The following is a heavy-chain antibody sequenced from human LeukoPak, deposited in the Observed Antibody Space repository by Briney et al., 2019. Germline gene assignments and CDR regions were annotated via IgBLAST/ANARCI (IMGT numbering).Heavy chain of an antibody. CDR1: GYTLTELS. CDR3: ATAPNEWLRHPYGMDV. D-gene: IGHD5-12*01. CDR2: FDPEDGET. Sequence: ASVKVSCKVSGYTLTELSMHWVRQAPGKGLEWMGGFDPEDGETICAQKFQGRVTMTEDTSTDTAYMELSSLRSEDTAVYYCATAPNEWLRHPYGMDVWGQGTTVTVSS. J-gene: IGHJ6*02. V-gene: IGHV1-24*01.